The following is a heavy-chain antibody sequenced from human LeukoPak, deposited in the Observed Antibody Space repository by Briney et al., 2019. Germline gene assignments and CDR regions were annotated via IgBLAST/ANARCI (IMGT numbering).Heavy chain of an antibody. J-gene: IGHJ2*01. V-gene: IGHV4-59*01. CDR2: INYSGST. Sequence: SETLSLTCTVSGDSISSYYWNWLRQPPGKGLEWIGNINYSGSTDYNPSLKSRVTISVDTSKNQISLRLSSVTAADTAVYHCARDKGPYWYFDLWGRGTLVTVSS. CDR1: GDSISSYY. CDR3: ARDKGPYWYFDL.